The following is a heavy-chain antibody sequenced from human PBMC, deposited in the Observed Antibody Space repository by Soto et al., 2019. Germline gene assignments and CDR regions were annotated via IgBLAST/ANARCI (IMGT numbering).Heavy chain of an antibody. CDR2: IYWDDDK. CDR1: GFSLSTGGVG. CDR3: AHSLPNSGFDYFDQ. Sequence: QITLKESGPTLVKPTQTLTLTCTFSGFSLSTGGVGVGWIRQPPGKALEWLALIYWDDDKRYSPSLKSRLTITKDTSKNQVVVTMTNVDPVDTATYYCAHSLPNSGFDYFDQWGQGTLVTVSS. V-gene: IGHV2-5*02. D-gene: IGHD5-12*01. J-gene: IGHJ4*02.